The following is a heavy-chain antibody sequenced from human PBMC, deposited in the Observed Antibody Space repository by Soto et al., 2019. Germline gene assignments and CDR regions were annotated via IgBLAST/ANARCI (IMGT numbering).Heavy chain of an antibody. V-gene: IGHV3-74*01. CDR2: INSDGSST. CDR1: GFTFSSYW. CDR3: ARAGGYDKVTLYYYGLDV. Sequence: EVQLVESGGGLVQPGGSLRLSCAASGFTFSSYWMHWVRQAPGKGLVWVSRINSDGSSTYYADSVKGRFTISRDNAKNTLYLQMNSLRAEDTAVYYWARAGGYDKVTLYYYGLDVWGQGTTVTVSS. D-gene: IGHD5-12*01. J-gene: IGHJ6*02.